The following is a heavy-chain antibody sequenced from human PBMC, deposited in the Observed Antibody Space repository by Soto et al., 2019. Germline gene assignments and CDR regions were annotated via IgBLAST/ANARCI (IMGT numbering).Heavy chain of an antibody. CDR2: IYSGGST. CDR3: ARESYSLSGMDV. D-gene: IGHD1-26*01. J-gene: IGHJ6*02. Sequence: GGSLRLSCAASGFTVSSNYMSCVRQAPGKGLVWVSVIYSGGSTYYADSVKGRFTISRDNSKNTLYLQMNSLRAEDTAVYYCARESYSLSGMDVWGQGTTVTVSS. V-gene: IGHV3-53*01. CDR1: GFTVSSNY.